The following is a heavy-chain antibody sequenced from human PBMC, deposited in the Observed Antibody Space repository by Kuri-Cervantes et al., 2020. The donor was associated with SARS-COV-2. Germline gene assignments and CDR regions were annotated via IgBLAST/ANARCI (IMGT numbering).Heavy chain of an antibody. CDR2: ISAYNGNT. V-gene: IGHV1-18*01. CDR3: ACATYYYDSSGYFLPQALEY. J-gene: IGHJ4*02. CDR1: GYTFTSYG. D-gene: IGHD3-22*01. Sequence: ASVKVSCKASGYTFTSYGISWVRQAPGQGLEWMGWISAYNGNTNYAQKLQGRVTMTTDTSTSTAYMELRSLRSDDTAVYYCACATYYYDSSGYFLPQALEYWGQGTLVTVSS.